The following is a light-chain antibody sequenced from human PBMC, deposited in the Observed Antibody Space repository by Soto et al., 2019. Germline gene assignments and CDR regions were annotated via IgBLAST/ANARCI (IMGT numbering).Light chain of an antibody. CDR1: SSDVGGYNY. Sequence: QSVLTQPASVSGSPGQSITISCNGTSSDVGGYNYVSWYQQHPGKAPKVIIYEVSNRPSGVSNRFSGSKSGNTASLTISGLQAEDEADYYCSSYTSSRNVVFGGGTKVTVL. J-gene: IGLJ2*01. V-gene: IGLV2-14*01. CDR2: EVS. CDR3: SSYTSSRNVV.